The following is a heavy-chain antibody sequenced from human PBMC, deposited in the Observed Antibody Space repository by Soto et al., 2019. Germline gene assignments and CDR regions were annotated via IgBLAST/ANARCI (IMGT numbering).Heavy chain of an antibody. V-gene: IGHV3-21*01. D-gene: IGHD2-2*01. Sequence: KPGGSLRLSCAASGFTFSSYSMNWVRQAPGKGLEWVSSISSSSSYIYYADSVKGRFTISRDNAKNSLYLQMNSLRAEDTAVYYCARDISPLVVPAARNWGQGTLVTVSS. CDR2: ISSSSSYI. J-gene: IGHJ4*02. CDR3: ARDISPLVVPAARN. CDR1: GFTFSSYS.